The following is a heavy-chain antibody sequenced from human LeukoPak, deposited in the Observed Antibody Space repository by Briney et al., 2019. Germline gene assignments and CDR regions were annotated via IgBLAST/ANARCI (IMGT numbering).Heavy chain of an antibody. D-gene: IGHD3-16*01. CDR2: INPNSGGT. V-gene: IGHV1-2*02. CDR1: GYTFTGYY. J-gene: IGHJ4*02. CDR3: ARDPPVRSCTPYTLGY. Sequence: GASVKVSCKASGYTFTGYYMHWVRQAPGQGLEWMGWINPNSGGTNYAQKFQGRVTMTRDTSISTAYMELSRLRSDDTAVYHCARDPPVRSCTPYTLGYWGQGTLVTVSS.